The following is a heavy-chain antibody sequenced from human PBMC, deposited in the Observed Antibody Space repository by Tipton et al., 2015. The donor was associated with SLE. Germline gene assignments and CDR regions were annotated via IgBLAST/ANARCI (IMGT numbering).Heavy chain of an antibody. Sequence: TLSLTCTVSGGSISNYYWSWIRQPPGKGLEWIGTIFYSGRTYYNPSLRSRLTISLDTPKNQFSLRLSSVTAADTAVYYCARRLEVWSGYSNGAFDVWGQGAMVTVSS. CDR2: IFYSGRT. V-gene: IGHV4-59*08. CDR3: ARRLEVWSGYSNGAFDV. D-gene: IGHD3-3*01. CDR1: GGSISNYY. J-gene: IGHJ3*01.